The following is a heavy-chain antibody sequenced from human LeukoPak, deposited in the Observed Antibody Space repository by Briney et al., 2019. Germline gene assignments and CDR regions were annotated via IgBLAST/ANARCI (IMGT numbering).Heavy chain of an antibody. V-gene: IGHV3-30*18. D-gene: IGHD6-19*01. CDR3: VKTLISVAGTGAFDI. CDR1: GFTFSSYG. Sequence: PGRSLRLSCAASGFTFSSYGMHWVRQAPGKGLEWVAVISYDGSNKYYADSVKGRFTISRDNSKNTLYLQMSSLRAEDTAVYYCVKTLISVAGTGAFDIWGQGTMVTVSS. J-gene: IGHJ3*02. CDR2: ISYDGSNK.